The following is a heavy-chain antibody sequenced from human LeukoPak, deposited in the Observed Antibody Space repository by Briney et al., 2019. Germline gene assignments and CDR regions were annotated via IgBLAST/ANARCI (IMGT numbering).Heavy chain of an antibody. J-gene: IGHJ6*02. D-gene: IGHD6-13*01. V-gene: IGHV4-59*01. Sequence: SETLSLTCTVSGGSISSYYWSWIRQPPGKGLARIGYIYYSGSTNYSTPLRSRVTISVDTSQNQFSLTLRSVTGADTAVYYCARVGVGSSWTYYYYYGMDGWGQGTTVTVSS. CDR1: GGSISSYY. CDR3: ARVGVGSSWTYYYYYGMDG. CDR2: IYYSGST.